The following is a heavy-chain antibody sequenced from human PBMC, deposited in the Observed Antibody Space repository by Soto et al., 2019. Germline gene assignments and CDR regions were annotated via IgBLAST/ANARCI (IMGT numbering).Heavy chain of an antibody. D-gene: IGHD5-12*01. Sequence: EVQVVESGGGLIQPGGSLRLSCEVSGFSVTANYMSWVRQAPEKGLEWVSVIYSGGGTYYVDSVKGRFRISRDISTNTLGLQENGLRAEDSDVYYCHGYGYWGQGTLVTVSS. V-gene: IGHV3-53*01. J-gene: IGHJ4*02. CDR2: IYSGGGT. CDR1: GFSVTANY. CDR3: HGYGY.